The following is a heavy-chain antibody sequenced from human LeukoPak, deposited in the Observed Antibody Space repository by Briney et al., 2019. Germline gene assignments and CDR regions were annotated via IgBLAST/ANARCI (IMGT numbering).Heavy chain of an antibody. D-gene: IGHD3-3*01. V-gene: IGHV4-4*02. CDR3: AREGGFCRPLDF. CDR2: VHLDGRT. J-gene: IGHJ4*02. CDR1: VGSVTSTNW. Sequence: SETLSLPCEVSVGSVTSTNWWTWVRQPPAKGLEWIGEVHLDGRTNYNPSLKSRVIMSVDLPENHISLELTSVTAADTAVYYCAREGGFCRPLDFSGQGTLVPVS.